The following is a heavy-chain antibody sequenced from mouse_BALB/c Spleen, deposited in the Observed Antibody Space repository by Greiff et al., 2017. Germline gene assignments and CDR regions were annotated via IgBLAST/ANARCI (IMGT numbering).Heavy chain of an antibody. CDR2: ISSGGGST. CDR1: GFAFSSYD. V-gene: IGHV5-12-1*01. Sequence: DVKLVESGGGLVKPGGSLKLSCAASGFAFSSYDMSWVRQTPEKRLEWVAYISSGGGSTYYPDTVKGRFTISRDNAKNTLYLQMSSLKSEDTAMYYCARLGGYDVDYWGQGTTLTVSS. CDR3: ARLGGYDVDY. J-gene: IGHJ2*01. D-gene: IGHD2-14*01.